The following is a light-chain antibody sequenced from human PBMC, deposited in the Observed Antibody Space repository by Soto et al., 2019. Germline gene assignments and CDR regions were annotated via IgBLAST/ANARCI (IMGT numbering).Light chain of an antibody. CDR3: QSYDSSLSGWV. J-gene: IGLJ3*02. CDR2: GNS. Sequence: QSVLTQPPSVSGAPGQRVTISCTGSSCNIGASYDVHWYQQHPGTAPKLLIYGNSNRPSGVPDRFSGSKSGTSASLAITGLQAEDEADYYCQSYDSSLSGWVFGGGTKVTVL. V-gene: IGLV1-40*01. CDR1: SCNIGASYD.